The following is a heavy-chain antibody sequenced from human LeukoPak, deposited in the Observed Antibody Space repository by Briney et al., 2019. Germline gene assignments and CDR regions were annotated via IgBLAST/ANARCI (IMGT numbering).Heavy chain of an antibody. J-gene: IGHJ3*02. D-gene: IGHD6-19*01. CDR1: GFSFNKYA. Sequence: GGSLRLSCAASGFSFNKYAMNWVRQAPGKGLEWVSYISTSGSTIYSADSVKGRFTISRDNAKNSLYLQMNSLRAEDTAIYYCARDGGARAVTAPDAFDIWGQGTMVTVSS. CDR2: ISTSGSTI. V-gene: IGHV3-48*03. CDR3: ARDGGARAVTAPDAFDI.